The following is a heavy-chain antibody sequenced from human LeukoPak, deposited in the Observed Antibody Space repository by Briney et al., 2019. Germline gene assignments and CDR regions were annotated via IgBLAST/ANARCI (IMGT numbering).Heavy chain of an antibody. V-gene: IGHV4-59*11. CDR1: GDSISSHY. Sequence: SETLSLTCTVSGDSISSHYWNWIRQPPGKGQEWIGYIYNSGSTNYNPSLKSRITISIDTSRNQFSLKLSSVTAADTAVYYCARLPGSYTDAFDIWGQGTMVTVSS. D-gene: IGHD1-26*01. CDR2: IYNSGST. CDR3: ARLPGSYTDAFDI. J-gene: IGHJ3*02.